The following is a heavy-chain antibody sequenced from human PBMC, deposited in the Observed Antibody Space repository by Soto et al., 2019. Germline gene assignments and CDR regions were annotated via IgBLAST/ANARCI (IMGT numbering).Heavy chain of an antibody. V-gene: IGHV4-59*01. D-gene: IGHD3-22*01. J-gene: IGHJ3*02. CDR3: AREYYYDSSGYYRDAFDI. CDR1: GGSISSYY. Sequence: SETLSLTCTVSGGSISSYYWSWIRQPPGKGLEWVGYIYYSGSTNYNPSLKSRVTISVDTSKNQFSLKLSSVTAADTAVYYCAREYYYDSSGYYRDAFDIWGQGTMVTVSS. CDR2: IYYSGST.